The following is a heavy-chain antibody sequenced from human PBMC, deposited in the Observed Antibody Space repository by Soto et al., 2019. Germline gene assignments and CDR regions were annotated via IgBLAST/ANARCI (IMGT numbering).Heavy chain of an antibody. Sequence: VQLVESGGGLVQPGWSLRLSCAASGSTFSSYDMHWVRQATGNGLEWVSAIGRGGDTYYAGSVTGRFTISRENAKNSLYLQMNSLGAGDTAVYYCAREMTDPGHWYFDLWGRGTLVTVSS. CDR3: AREMTDPGHWYFDL. D-gene: IGHD2-21*02. J-gene: IGHJ2*01. V-gene: IGHV3-13*01. CDR1: GSTFSSYD. CDR2: IGRGGDT.